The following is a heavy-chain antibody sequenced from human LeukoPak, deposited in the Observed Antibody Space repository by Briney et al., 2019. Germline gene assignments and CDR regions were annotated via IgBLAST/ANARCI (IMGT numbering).Heavy chain of an antibody. D-gene: IGHD2-15*01. V-gene: IGHV4-4*07. CDR2: IYTSGST. Sequence: SETLSLTCTVSGGSISSYYWSWIRQPAGKGLEWIGRIYTSGSTNYNPSLKSRVTMSVDTSKNQFSLKLSSVTAADTAVYYCAVVVVAAIRGGPRRNWFDPWGQGTLVTVSS. J-gene: IGHJ5*02. CDR3: AVVVVAAIRGGPRRNWFDP. CDR1: GGSISSYY.